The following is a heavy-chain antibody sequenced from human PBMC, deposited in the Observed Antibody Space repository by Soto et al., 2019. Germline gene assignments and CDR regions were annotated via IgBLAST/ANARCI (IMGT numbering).Heavy chain of an antibody. Sequence: GGSLRLSCAASGFAFSSYAMSWVRQAPGKGLEWVSAISRSGDRTYYADSVKGRFTISTDISKNTLYLQIHSLRAEDTALYYCAKQAFDYGDRASYYCYMDVWGTGPTVTVSS. CDR3: AKQAFDYGDRASYYCYMDV. D-gene: IGHD4-17*01. J-gene: IGHJ6*03. CDR2: ISRSGDRT. V-gene: IGHV3-23*01. CDR1: GFAFSSYA.